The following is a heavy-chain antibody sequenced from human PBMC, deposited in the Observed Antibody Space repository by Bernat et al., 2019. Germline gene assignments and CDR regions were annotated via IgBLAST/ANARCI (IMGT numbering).Heavy chain of an antibody. D-gene: IGHD3-3*01. CDR2: IKQDGSEK. J-gene: IGHJ4*02. Sequence: EVQLVESGGGLVQPGGSLRLSCAAAGFPFSIYWMSWARQAPGKGLEWVANIKQDGSEKYYVDSVKGRFTISRDNAKNSLYLQMNSLRVEDTAVYYCARDLRFLEWVSLDYWGQGTLVIVSS. CDR1: GFPFSIYW. CDR3: ARDLRFLEWVSLDY. V-gene: IGHV3-7*01.